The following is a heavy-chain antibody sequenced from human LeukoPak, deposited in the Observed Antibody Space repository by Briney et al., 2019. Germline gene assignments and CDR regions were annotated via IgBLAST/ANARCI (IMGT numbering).Heavy chain of an antibody. Sequence: SVKVSCKASGGTFSSYAISWVRQAPGQGLEWMGVFIPILGTANSTQKFQDRVTVTADISTNTVYMELSSLRSEDTAVYFCAGIPVFGVVLHQEPVWGKGTTVTVSS. J-gene: IGHJ6*04. CDR1: GGTFSSYA. V-gene: IGHV1-69*10. CDR3: AGIPVFGVVLHQEPV. CDR2: FIPILGTA. D-gene: IGHD3-3*01.